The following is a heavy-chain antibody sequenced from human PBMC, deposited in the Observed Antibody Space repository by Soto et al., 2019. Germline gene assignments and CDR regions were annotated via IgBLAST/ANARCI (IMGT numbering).Heavy chain of an antibody. CDR3: XKXLVETGGSRGCPWFFEN. J-gene: IGHJ4*02. CDR1: GFTFVSYA. CDR2: ISVIFGTT. D-gene: IGHD6-19*01. Sequence: GGSLRLSCAASGFTFVSYAISWVRQAPLKVLYLFSAISVIFGTTYYAGSVQGLFTISRYNSNNTLYLQINNLRSYYTALYYXXKXLVETGGSRGCPWFFENWGQGTMVTVSS. V-gene: IGHV3-23*01.